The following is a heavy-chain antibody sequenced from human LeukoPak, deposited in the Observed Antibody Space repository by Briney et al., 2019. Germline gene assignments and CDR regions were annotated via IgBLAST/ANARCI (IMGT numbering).Heavy chain of an antibody. J-gene: IGHJ3*02. CDR3: AADYGDYPDAFDI. D-gene: IGHD4-17*01. V-gene: IGHV3-53*05. CDR1: GFTVSSNY. Sequence: GGSLRLSCAASGFTVSSNYMSWVRQAPGKGLELVSVIYSGGSTYYADSVKSRFTISRDNSKNTLYLQMNSLRAEDTAVYYCAADYGDYPDAFDIWGQGTMVTVSS. CDR2: IYSGGST.